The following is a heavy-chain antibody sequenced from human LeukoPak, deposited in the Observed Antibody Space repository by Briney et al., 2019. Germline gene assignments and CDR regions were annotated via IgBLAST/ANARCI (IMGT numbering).Heavy chain of an antibody. J-gene: IGHJ4*02. CDR1: GFTVSNNY. CDR3: GRVGEVYNYFDY. CDR2: IYSGGST. Sequence: PGGSLRLSCAASGFTVSNNYMSWVRQAPGKGLEWVSVIYSGGSTYYADSVKGRFTISRDNSKNTLYLQMNSLRAEDTAVYYCGRVGEVYNYFDYWGQGTLVTVSS. D-gene: IGHD5-24*01. V-gene: IGHV3-53*01.